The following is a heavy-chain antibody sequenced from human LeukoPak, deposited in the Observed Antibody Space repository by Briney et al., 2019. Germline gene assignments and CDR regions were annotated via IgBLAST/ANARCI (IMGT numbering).Heavy chain of an antibody. CDR2: INDGGGYT. CDR1: GFTFSSYA. V-gene: IGHV3-23*01. CDR3: AKGGSSWEYYMDV. Sequence: PGGSLRLSRAASGFTFSSYAMSWVRQAPGKGLEWVSGINDGGGYTYYADSVKGRFTISRDNSKNTLYLQMNSLRAEDTAVYYCAKGGSSWEYYMDVWGKGTTVTVSS. D-gene: IGHD6-13*01. J-gene: IGHJ6*03.